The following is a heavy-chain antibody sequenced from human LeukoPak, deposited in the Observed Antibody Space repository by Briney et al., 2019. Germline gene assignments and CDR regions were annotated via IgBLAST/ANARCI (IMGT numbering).Heavy chain of an antibody. CDR3: AKGTYYDFWSGSVFDY. D-gene: IGHD3-3*01. CDR2: IIPIFGTA. J-gene: IGHJ4*02. CDR1: GGTFSSYA. V-gene: IGHV1-69*13. Sequence: SVNVSCKASGGTFSSYAISWVRQAPGQGLEWMGGIIPIFGTANYAQKFQGRVTITADESTSTAYMELSSLRSEDTAVYYCAKGTYYDFWSGSVFDYWGQGTLVTVSS.